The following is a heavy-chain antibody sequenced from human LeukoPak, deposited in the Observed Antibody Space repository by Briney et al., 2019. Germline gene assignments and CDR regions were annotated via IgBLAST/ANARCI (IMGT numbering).Heavy chain of an antibody. CDR2: VGGTDGRT. J-gene: IGHJ4*02. CDR3: AKDGSYYFDY. CDR1: ALTFSTYN. V-gene: IGHV3-23*01. Sequence: TGGSLRLSCAASALTFSTYNMNWVRQAPGKGLEWVSAVGGTDGRTYYAAFVKGRFTIYRDNSKNTLYLQMNSLRADDTAVYYCAKDGSYYFDYWGQGTLVTVSS.